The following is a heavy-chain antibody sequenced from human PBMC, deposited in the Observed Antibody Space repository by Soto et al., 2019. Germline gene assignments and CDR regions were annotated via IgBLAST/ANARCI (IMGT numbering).Heavy chain of an antibody. CDR2: INPSGGST. J-gene: IGHJ4*02. CDR3: ARGEVGGPRPFDY. Sequence: ASAKDSCKASGNTLTNHYIHWERQAPGQGLEWIGIINPSGGSTSYAQKFQGRVTMTRDTSTSTVYMELSSLRSEDTAVYYCARGEVGGPRPFDYWGQGTLVTVSS. V-gene: IGHV1-46*01. CDR1: GNTLTNHY. D-gene: IGHD3-10*01.